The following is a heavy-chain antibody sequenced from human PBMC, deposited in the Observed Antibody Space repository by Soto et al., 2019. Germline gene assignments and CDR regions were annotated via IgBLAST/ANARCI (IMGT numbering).Heavy chain of an antibody. CDR1: GFTFSDYY. V-gene: IGHV3-11*01. CDR3: ARRAAAGRSFDY. J-gene: IGHJ4*02. CDR2: ISSSGNSI. Sequence: PGGSLRLSCAASGFTFSDYYMTWIRQAPGKGLEWVSYISSSGNSIYYADSVKGRFTVSRDNAKNSLYLQMNSLRAEDTAVYYCARRAAAGRSFDYWGRGTLVTVSS. D-gene: IGHD6-13*01.